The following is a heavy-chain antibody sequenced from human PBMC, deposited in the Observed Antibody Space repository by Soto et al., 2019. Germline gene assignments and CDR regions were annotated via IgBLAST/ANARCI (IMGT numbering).Heavy chain of an antibody. D-gene: IGHD6-13*01. Sequence: GESLKISCQCSGYTFSNFWIAWVRQLPGKGLEYMGIIYPGDSETRYSPSFHGKVTISADRSIGTAYLQWSSLEASDSAFYFCARSPRSRPYFDYWGKGALVTVSS. V-gene: IGHV5-51*01. CDR2: IYPGDSET. CDR1: GYTFSNFW. J-gene: IGHJ4*02. CDR3: ARSPRSRPYFDY.